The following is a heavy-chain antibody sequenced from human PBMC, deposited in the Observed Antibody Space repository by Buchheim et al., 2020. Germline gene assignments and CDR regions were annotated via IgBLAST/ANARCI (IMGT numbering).Heavy chain of an antibody. J-gene: IGHJ5*02. CDR2: IYYSGST. CDR1: GGSISSGGYY. Sequence: QVQLQESGPGLVKPSQTLSLTCTVSGGSISSGGYYWSGIRQHPGKGLEWIGYIYYSGSTYYNPSLKSRVTISVDTSKNQFSLKLSSVTAADTAVYYCARSRGDPTVTTINWFDPWGQGTL. CDR3: ARSRGDPTVTTINWFDP. D-gene: IGHD4-17*01. V-gene: IGHV4-31*03.